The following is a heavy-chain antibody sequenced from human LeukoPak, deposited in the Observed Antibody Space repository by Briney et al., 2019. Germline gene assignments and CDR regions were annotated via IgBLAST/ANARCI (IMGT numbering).Heavy chain of an antibody. V-gene: IGHV1-2*02. CDR1: GYTFTGYY. CDR3: ATEPRYCSSTSPCAFFDY. J-gene: IGHJ4*02. Sequence: ASVKVSCKASGYTFTGYYMHWVRQAPGQGLEWMGWINPNSGGTNYAQKFQGRVTMTRDTSISTAYMELSRLRSDDTAVYYCATEPRYCSSTSPCAFFDYWGQGTLVTVSS. CDR2: INPNSGGT. D-gene: IGHD2-2*01.